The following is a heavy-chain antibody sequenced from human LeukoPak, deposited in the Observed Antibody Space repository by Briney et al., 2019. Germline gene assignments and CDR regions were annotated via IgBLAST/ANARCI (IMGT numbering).Heavy chain of an antibody. CDR1: GGSISSGSYY. Sequence: SETLSLTCTVSGGSISSGSYYWSWIRQPAGKGLEWIGRIYTSGSTNYNPSPKSRVTISVDTSKNQFSLKLSSVTAADTAVYYCGRITMVRGATYYYYYYYMDVWGKGTTVTISS. CDR3: GRITMVRGATYYYYYYYMDV. J-gene: IGHJ6*03. D-gene: IGHD3-10*01. CDR2: IYTSGST. V-gene: IGHV4-61*02.